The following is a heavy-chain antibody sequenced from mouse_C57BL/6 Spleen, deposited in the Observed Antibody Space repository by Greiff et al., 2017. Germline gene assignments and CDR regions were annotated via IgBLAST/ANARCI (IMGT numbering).Heavy chain of an antibody. CDR1: GYTFTDYY. Sequence: LEESGAELVRPGASVKLSCKASGYTFTDYYINWVKQRPGQGLEWIARIYPGSGNTYYNEKFKGKATLTAEKSSSTAYMQLSSLTSEDSAVYFCAREGGYYYAMDYWGQGTSVTVSS. CDR2: IYPGSGNT. J-gene: IGHJ4*01. CDR3: AREGGYYYAMDY. V-gene: IGHV1-76*01.